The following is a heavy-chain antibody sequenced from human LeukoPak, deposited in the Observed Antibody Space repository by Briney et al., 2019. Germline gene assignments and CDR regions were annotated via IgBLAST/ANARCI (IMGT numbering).Heavy chain of an antibody. CDR2: IYYSGST. J-gene: IGHJ6*03. D-gene: IGHD6-19*01. CDR1: GGSISSGGYS. CDR3: ARGGWYKGGYYYYYMDV. V-gene: IGHV4-30-4*07. Sequence: PSETLSLTCAVSGGSISSGGYSWSWIRQPPGKGLEWIGYIYYSGSTYYNPSLKSRVTISVDTSKNQFSLKLSSVTAADTAVYYCARGGWYKGGYYYYYMDVWGKGTTVTISS.